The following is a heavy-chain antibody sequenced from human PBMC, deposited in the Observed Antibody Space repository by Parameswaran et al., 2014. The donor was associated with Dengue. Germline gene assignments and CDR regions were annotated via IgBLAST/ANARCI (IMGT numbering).Heavy chain of an antibody. CDR3: ARDSLLWFGETIYYYYGMDV. V-gene: IGHV1-3*01. J-gene: IGHJ6*02. D-gene: IGHD3-10*01. CDR2: INAGNGNT. Sequence: WVRQAPGQRLEWMGWINAGNGNTKYSQKFQGRVTITRDTSASTAYMELSSLRSEDTAVYYCARDSLLWFGETIYYYYGMDVWGQGTTVTVSS.